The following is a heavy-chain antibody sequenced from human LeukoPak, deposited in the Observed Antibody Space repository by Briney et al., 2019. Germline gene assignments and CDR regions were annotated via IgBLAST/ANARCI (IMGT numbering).Heavy chain of an antibody. CDR1: GFTFSDVW. D-gene: IGHD4-11*01. CDR3: ARDSYRSLDY. J-gene: IGHJ4*02. Sequence: GGSLRLSCAASGFTFSDVWMSWVRQAPGKGLEWVANINQDGRGIYYVDSVKGRFSISRDKTNNLLYLQMNSLRAEDTAMYFCARDSYRSLDYWGQGTLVTVSS. CDR2: INQDGRGI. V-gene: IGHV3-7*01.